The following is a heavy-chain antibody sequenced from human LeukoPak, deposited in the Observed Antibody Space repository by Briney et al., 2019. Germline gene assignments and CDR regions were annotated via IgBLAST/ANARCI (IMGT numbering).Heavy chain of an antibody. J-gene: IGHJ4*02. CDR2: IRSRANSYST. CDR1: GFTFSDSG. V-gene: IGHV3-73*01. Sequence: GVSLKLSCAASGFTFSDSGMHWVRQASGKGLEWVGRIRSRANSYSTAYAASVRGRFTISRDDSNDTAYLQMNSLRTEDTAVYYCAKRYCSGGSGYSDYWGQGTLVTVSS. D-gene: IGHD2-15*01. CDR3: AKRYCSGGSGYSDY.